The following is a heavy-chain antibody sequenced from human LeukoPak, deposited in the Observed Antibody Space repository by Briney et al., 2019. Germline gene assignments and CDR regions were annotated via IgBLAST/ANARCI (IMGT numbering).Heavy chain of an antibody. J-gene: IGHJ4*02. V-gene: IGHV1-8*01. CDR1: GYTFTSHH. D-gene: IGHD1-1*01. CDR3: ARGRPTNLNGIY. CDR2: MNPESGNT. Sequence: ASVKVTCKASGYTFTSHHINWVRQATGQGFEWMGWMNPESGNTDFAQKFQGRFTMTWDTSLSTAYMELSSLTSEDTAVYYCARGRPTNLNGIYWGQGTLVTVSS.